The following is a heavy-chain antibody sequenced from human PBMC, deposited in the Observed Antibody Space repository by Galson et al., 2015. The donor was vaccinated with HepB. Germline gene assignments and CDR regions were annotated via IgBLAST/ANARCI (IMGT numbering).Heavy chain of an antibody. V-gene: IGHV4-34*01. CDR2: INHSGST. Sequence: TLSLTCAVYGGSFSGYYWSWIRQPPGKGLEWIGEINHSGSTNYNPSLKSRVTISVDTSKNQFSLKLSSVTAADTAVYYCARAALLFDYWGQGTLVTVSS. CDR3: ARAALLFDY. D-gene: IGHD1-26*01. CDR1: GGSFSGYY. J-gene: IGHJ4*02.